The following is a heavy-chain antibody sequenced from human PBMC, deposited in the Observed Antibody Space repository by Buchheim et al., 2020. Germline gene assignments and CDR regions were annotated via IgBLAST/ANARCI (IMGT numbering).Heavy chain of an antibody. CDR3: ARGGSGYCSSGNCYPHDY. D-gene: IGHD2-15*01. Sequence: VQLVESGGGVVQPGRSLRLSCAASGFTFSSYGMHWVRQAPGKGLVWVSHIQSDGSRTTYADSVKGRFTISRDNAKNTLFLQMNSLRAEDTAVYYCARGGSGYCSSGNCYPHDYWGQGTL. CDR2: IQSDGSRT. V-gene: IGHV3-74*03. CDR1: GFTFSSYG. J-gene: IGHJ4*02.